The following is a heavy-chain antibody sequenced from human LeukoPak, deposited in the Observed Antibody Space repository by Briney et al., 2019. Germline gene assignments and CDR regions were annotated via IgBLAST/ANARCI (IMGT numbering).Heavy chain of an antibody. J-gene: IGHJ4*02. CDR1: GFTFSSYG. CDR2: ISYDGTNK. D-gene: IGHD6-13*01. CDR3: ETTIGAAATY. Sequence: GGSLRLSCAASGFTFSSYGMHWVRQAPGKGLEWVAVISYDGTNKYYADSVKGRFTISRDNSKNTLYLQMNSLRAEDTAMYYCETTIGAAATYWGQGILVTVSS. V-gene: IGHV3-30*03.